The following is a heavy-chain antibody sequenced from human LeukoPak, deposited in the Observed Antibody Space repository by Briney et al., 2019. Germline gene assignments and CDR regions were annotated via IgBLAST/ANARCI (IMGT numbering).Heavy chain of an antibody. CDR3: IRDFRSADL. CDR1: GLTFRNYW. Sequence: GGSLRLSCVASGLTFRNYWMHWVRQPPGKGLVWVSRIYVDGRTTNYADSVKGRFTISRDNAKNTVYLEMNSLSVEDTATYYCIRDFRSADLWGQGTLVTVTS. V-gene: IGHV3-74*01. J-gene: IGHJ5*02. CDR2: IYVDGRTT.